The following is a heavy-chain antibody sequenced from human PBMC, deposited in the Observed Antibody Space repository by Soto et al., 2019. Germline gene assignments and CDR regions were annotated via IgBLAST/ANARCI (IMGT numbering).Heavy chain of an antibody. J-gene: IGHJ4*02. V-gene: IGHV4-4*02. CDR3: ARDQGSHPGD. D-gene: IGHD6-13*01. Sequence: QVQLQESDPGQVRPSGTVSLTCAVSGLSISSDNWWSWVRQPPGKGLEWIGEIHHSGSTNYNPSLKSRVTMSVVPSKDLFSLTLNSVTAADTAFYYCARDQGSHPGDWGQGTLVSVSS. CDR2: IHHSGST. CDR1: GLSISSDNW.